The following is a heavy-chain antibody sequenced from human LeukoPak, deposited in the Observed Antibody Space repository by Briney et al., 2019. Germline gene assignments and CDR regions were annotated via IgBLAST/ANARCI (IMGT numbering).Heavy chain of an antibody. V-gene: IGHV3-30*18. CDR3: AKDIDYSSSSFDY. D-gene: IGHD6-6*01. Sequence: GGSLRLSCAASGFTFSSYGMHWVRQAPGKGLEWVAVISYDGSNKYYADSVKGRFTISRDNSKITLYLQMNSLRAEDTAVYYCAKDIDYSSSSFDYWDQGTLVTVSS. CDR2: ISYDGSNK. CDR1: GFTFSSYG. J-gene: IGHJ4*02.